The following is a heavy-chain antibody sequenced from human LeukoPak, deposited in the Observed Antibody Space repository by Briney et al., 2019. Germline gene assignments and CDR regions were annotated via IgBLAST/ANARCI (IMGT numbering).Heavy chain of an antibody. V-gene: IGHV3-23*01. D-gene: IGHD3-10*01. CDR1: GFIFSSYP. CDR2: ISGTAENT. J-gene: IGHJ4*02. CDR3: ANQRGGF. Sequence: QPGGSLILSCAASGFIFSSYPMSWVRPAPGKGLEWVSAISGTAENTYYADSVKGRFSISRDNSRNTVHLQMNSLRPEDTAVYYCANQRGGFWGQGTLVTVSS.